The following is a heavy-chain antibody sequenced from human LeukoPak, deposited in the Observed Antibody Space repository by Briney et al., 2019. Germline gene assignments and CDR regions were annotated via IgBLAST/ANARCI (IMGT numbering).Heavy chain of an antibody. V-gene: IGHV3-23*01. CDR1: GFNFSNYA. Sequence: PGGALRLSCAASGFNFSNYAMTWVREAPGKGLEWVSAISGTGASIFYADSVRGRFTISRDNSKNTLYLQMNSLRAEDTAVHYCAKSGRGYSYVDYWGQGTLVTVSS. CDR3: AKSGRGYSYVDY. J-gene: IGHJ4*02. D-gene: IGHD5-18*01. CDR2: ISGTGASI.